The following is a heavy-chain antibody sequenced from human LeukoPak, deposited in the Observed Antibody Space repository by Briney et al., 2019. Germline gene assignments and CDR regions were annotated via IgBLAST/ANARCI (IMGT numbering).Heavy chain of an antibody. CDR2: ISGSGDST. J-gene: IGHJ4*02. V-gene: IGHV3-23*01. CDR3: AKVQSSVWVQTFDY. CDR1: GFTISYYA. D-gene: IGHD5-18*01. Sequence: GGSLRLSCAASGFTISYYAMSWVRQAPGKGLEWVSGISGSGDSTYYADAVKGRFAIFRDNSKNTLYLQMNSLRVEDTAVYYCAKVQSSVWVQTFDYWGQGTRVTVSS.